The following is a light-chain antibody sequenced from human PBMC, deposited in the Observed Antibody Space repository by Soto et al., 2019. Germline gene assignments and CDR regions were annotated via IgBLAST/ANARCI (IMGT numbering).Light chain of an antibody. V-gene: IGLV1-40*01. CDR3: QSYYSSMSGSYV. Sequence: QSALTQPPSVSGAPGQRVTISCTGSSSNIGAGYDVHWYQQLPGTAPKLLIYGNSNRPSGVPDRFSGSKSGTSASLAITGLQAEDEADSYCQSYYSSMSGSYVFGTGTKVTVL. J-gene: IGLJ1*01. CDR1: SSNIGAGYD. CDR2: GNS.